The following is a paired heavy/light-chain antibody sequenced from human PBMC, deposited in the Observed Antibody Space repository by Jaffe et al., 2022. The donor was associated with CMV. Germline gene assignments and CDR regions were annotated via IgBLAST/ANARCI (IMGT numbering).Light chain of an antibody. CDR3: QQYNTYPLT. V-gene: IGKV1-5*03. CDR1: QSISSW. CDR2: KAS. J-gene: IGKJ4*01. Sequence: DIQMTQSPSTLSASVGDRVTITCRASQSISSWLAWYQQKPGEAPKLLIYKASSLESGVPSSFSGSGSGTEFTLTISSLQPDDFATYYCQQYNTYPLTFGGGTKVEIK.
Heavy chain of an antibody. Sequence: EVQLLESGGGLVQPGGSLRLSCAASGFTFSVYAMSWVRQAPGKGLEWVSAIGGSGATTYYADSVKGRFTISRDNSKNTLYLQMSSLRAEDTAVYYCVRRQKLVGATTSDAFDIWGQGTMVTVSS. D-gene: IGHD1-26*01. V-gene: IGHV3-23*01. CDR3: VRRQKLVGATTSDAFDI. CDR2: IGGSGATT. J-gene: IGHJ3*02. CDR1: GFTFSVYA.